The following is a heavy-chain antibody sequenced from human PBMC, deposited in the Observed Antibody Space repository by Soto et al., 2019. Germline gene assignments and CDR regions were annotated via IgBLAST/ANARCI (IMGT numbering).Heavy chain of an antibody. J-gene: IGHJ4*02. CDR2: IYWDDDK. CDR1: GFSLSTSGVG. Sequence: QITLKESGPTLVKPTQTLTLTCTFSGFSLSTSGVGVGWIRQPPGKALEWLALIYWDDDKRYSTSLKSRLTITKDTSKNQVVLTMTNMDPVDTATYYCAHSPLLSAEQQLAPYYFDYWGQGTLVTVSS. CDR3: AHSPLLSAEQQLAPYYFDY. V-gene: IGHV2-5*02. D-gene: IGHD6-13*01.